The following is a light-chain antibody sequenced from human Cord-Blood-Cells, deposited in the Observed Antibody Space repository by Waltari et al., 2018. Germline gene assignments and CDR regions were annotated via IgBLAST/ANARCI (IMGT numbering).Light chain of an antibody. Sequence: SYEMTQPPSVSVSPGQTARITCSGDKLGDKYVCWYQQKPGQSPVLVIYQDSKRPSGIPERFSGSNSGNTATLTISGTQAMDEADYYCQAWDSSTVVFGGGTKLTVL. CDR1: KLGDKY. CDR3: QAWDSSTVV. J-gene: IGLJ2*01. CDR2: QDS. V-gene: IGLV3-1*01.